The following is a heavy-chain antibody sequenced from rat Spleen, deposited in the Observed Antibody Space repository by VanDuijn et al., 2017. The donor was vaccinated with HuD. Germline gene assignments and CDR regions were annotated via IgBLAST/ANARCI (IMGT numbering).Heavy chain of an antibody. CDR3: ARERFGVEG. CDR2: INKDSST. CDR1: GFNFNDYW. J-gene: IGHJ2*01. D-gene: IGHD4-3*01. Sequence: EVKLVESGGGLVQPGRSLKLSCAASGFNFNDYWMGWVRQAPGKGLEWIGEINKDSSTNYTPSLKDKFIISRDNAQNTLYLQMSKLGSEDTAIYYCARERFGVEGWGQGVMVTVSS. V-gene: IGHV4-2*01.